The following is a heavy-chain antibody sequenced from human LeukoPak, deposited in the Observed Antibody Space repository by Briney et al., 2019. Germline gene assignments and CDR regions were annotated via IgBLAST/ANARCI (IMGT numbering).Heavy chain of an antibody. V-gene: IGHV3-23*01. CDR1: GFTFSSYA. D-gene: IGHD4-11*01. CDR3: AKETSVTVYFDY. Sequence: GGSLRLSCAASGFTFSSYAMNWVRQAPGKGLEWVSGISGSGGSTYYADSVKGRFTISRDNSKNTLYLQMNSLRAEDTAVYYCAKETSVTVYFDYWGQGTLVTVPS. CDR2: ISGSGGST. J-gene: IGHJ4*02.